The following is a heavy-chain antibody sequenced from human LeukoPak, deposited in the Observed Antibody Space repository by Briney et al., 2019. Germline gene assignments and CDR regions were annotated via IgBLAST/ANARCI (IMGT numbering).Heavy chain of an antibody. V-gene: IGHV4-4*07. Sequence: SETLSLTCTVSSGSFSSYYWNWIRQPAEKGLEWIGRIYITGSTNYNPSLKSRVIMSVDTSKNQFSLKLSSVTAADTAVYYCARCYDSSGYYCPYWGQGTLVTVSS. J-gene: IGHJ4*02. D-gene: IGHD3-22*01. CDR3: ARCYDSSGYYCPY. CDR2: IYITGST. CDR1: SGSFSSYY.